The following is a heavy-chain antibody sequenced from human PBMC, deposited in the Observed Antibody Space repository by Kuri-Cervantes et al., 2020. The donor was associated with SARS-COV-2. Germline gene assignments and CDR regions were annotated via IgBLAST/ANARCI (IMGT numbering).Heavy chain of an antibody. J-gene: IGHJ3*01. Sequence: GGSLRLSCAASGFTFSSYAMSWVRQAPGKGLEWVSVIFTDDKTYYADSVKDRVNMSRDNFRNTVFLQINSLRADDTAVYYCARGNVAVAGDAFDVWGHGTVVTVSS. V-gene: IGHV3-66*01. CDR1: GFTFSSYA. D-gene: IGHD6-19*01. CDR2: IFTDDKT. CDR3: ARGNVAVAGDAFDV.